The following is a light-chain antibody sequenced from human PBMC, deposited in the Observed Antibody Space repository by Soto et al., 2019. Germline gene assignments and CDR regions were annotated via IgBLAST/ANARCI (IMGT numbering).Light chain of an antibody. CDR2: GAS. CDR1: QSVSSN. Sequence: EIVMTQSPVTLSVSPGERATLSCRASQSVSSNLAWYQKKPGQAPRLLIYGASTRATRIPARFSGSGSGTEFTLTISSLQSEDFAVYYCQQYNNWPPYTFGQGTKLEIK. CDR3: QQYNNWPPYT. J-gene: IGKJ2*01. V-gene: IGKV3-15*01.